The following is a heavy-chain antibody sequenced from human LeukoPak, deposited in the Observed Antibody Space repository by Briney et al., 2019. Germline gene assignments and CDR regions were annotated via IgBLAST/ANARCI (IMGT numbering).Heavy chain of an antibody. CDR2: ITGSGSTT. J-gene: IGHJ4*02. D-gene: IGHD7-27*01. CDR3: AKDGNWARFED. CDR1: GFASSNYG. V-gene: IGHV3-23*01. Sequence: GGTLRLSCAASGFASSNYGMNWVRQAPGKGLEWVSGITGSGSTTYYADSVKGRFTISRDNSKNTLYLQINSPRAEDTAAYYCAKDGNWARFEDWGQGTLVTVSS.